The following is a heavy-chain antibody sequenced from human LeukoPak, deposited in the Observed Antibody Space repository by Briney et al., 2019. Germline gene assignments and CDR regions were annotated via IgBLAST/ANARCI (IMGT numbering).Heavy chain of an antibody. J-gene: IGHJ4*02. CDR3: ASQDDYSPARYFDY. CDR2: INHSGST. Sequence: PSETLSLTCAVYGGSFSGYYWSWIRQPPGKGLEWIGEINHSGSTNYNPSLKSRVTISVDTSKNQFSLKLSSVTAADTAVYYCASQDDYSPARYFDYWGQGTLVTVSS. D-gene: IGHD4-11*01. CDR1: GGSFSGYY. V-gene: IGHV4-34*01.